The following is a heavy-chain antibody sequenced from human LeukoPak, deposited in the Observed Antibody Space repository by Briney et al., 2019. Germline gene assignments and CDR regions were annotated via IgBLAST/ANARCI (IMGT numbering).Heavy chain of an antibody. CDR2: ISYDGSNK. J-gene: IGHJ4*02. CDR1: GFTFSDAW. CDR3: ARELASGD. Sequence: GESLRLSCAAYGFTFSDAWMSWVRQAPGKGLEWVAVISYDGSNKYYADSVKGRFTISRDNSKNTLYLQMNSLRAEDTAVYYCARELASGDWGQGTLVTVSS. D-gene: IGHD6-13*01. V-gene: IGHV3-30*03.